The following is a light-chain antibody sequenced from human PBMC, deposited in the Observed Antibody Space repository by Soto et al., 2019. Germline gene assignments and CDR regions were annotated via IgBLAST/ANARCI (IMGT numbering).Light chain of an antibody. CDR2: DVT. CDR3: SSYTTSSILGYV. CDR1: SSDVGGSNY. J-gene: IGLJ1*01. V-gene: IGLV2-14*03. Sequence: ALAQPASVSGSPGQSITISCTGTSSDVGGSNYVSWYQQHPGKAPKLMIYDVTYRPSGVSNRFSGSKSGKTASLTISGLQAEDEADYYCSSYTTSSILGYVFGTGTKVTVL.